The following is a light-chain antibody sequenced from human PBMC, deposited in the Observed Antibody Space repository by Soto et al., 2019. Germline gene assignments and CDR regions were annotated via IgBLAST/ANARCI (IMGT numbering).Light chain of an antibody. J-gene: IGKJ4*01. Sequence: EIVMTQSPATLSVSPGERATLSCRASQSVSSNLAWYQQKPDQAPRLLIYGASTRATGIPARFSGSGSGTEFTLAISSLQSEAFAVYYCQQYNNWPPLTFGGGTKVEIK. V-gene: IGKV3-15*01. CDR3: QQYNNWPPLT. CDR2: GAS. CDR1: QSVSSN.